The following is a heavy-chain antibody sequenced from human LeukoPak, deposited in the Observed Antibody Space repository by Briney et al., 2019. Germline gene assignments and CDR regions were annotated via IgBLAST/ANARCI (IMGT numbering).Heavy chain of an antibody. CDR1: GGSISSYY. V-gene: IGHV4-59*01. CDR3: ARPEPTDYYDSSGYYYRASAFDI. J-gene: IGHJ3*02. D-gene: IGHD3-22*01. CDR2: IYYSGRT. Sequence: SETLSLTCTVSGGSISSYYWSWIRQPPGQGLEWIGYIYYSGRTNSKPSLKSQVTISVTTSRNHFFLRLGTVAAAATAVSYSARPEPTDYYDSSGYYYRASAFDIWGQGTMVTVSS.